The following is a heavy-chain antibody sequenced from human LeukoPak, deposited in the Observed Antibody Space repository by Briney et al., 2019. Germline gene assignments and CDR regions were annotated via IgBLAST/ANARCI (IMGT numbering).Heavy chain of an antibody. CDR1: GGSISSYY. V-gene: IGHV4-59*01. D-gene: IGHD3-10*01. CDR2: IYYTGST. CDR3: ARDSGVRGVITDAFGI. Sequence: SETLSLTCTVSGGSISSYYWSWIRQPPGKGLEWIGYIYYTGSTNYNPSLKSRVTISVDTSKNQFSLKLSSVTAADTAVYYCARDSGVRGVITDAFGIWGQGTMVTVSS. J-gene: IGHJ3*02.